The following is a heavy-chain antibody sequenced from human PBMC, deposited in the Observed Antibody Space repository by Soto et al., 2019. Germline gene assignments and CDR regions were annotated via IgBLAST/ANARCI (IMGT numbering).Heavy chain of an antibody. CDR1: GYTFASYA. D-gene: IGHD3-16*02. J-gene: IGHJ4*02. V-gene: IGHV1-3*01. Sequence: GASVKVSCKASGYTFASYAMHWVRQAPGQRLEWMGWINAGNGNTKYSQKFQGRVTITRDTSASTAYMELSSLRSEDTAVYYCATEHLGELSFDLYFDYWGQGTLVTVSS. CDR2: INAGNGNT. CDR3: ATEHLGELSFDLYFDY.